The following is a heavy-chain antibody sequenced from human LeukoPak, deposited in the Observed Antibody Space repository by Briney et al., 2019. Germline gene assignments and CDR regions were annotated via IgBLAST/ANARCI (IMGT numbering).Heavy chain of an antibody. Sequence: GGSLRLSCTASGFTFSACDMSWVRQAPGKGLEWVSSISYRSSPIYYADSVKGRFTISRDNAKNSLYLQMDSLRAGDTAVYYCARAYPPLRTAAAGDQWGQGTLVTVSS. D-gene: IGHD6-13*01. CDR3: ARAYPPLRTAAAGDQ. V-gene: IGHV3-21*01. CDR1: GFTFSACD. CDR2: ISYRSSPI. J-gene: IGHJ4*02.